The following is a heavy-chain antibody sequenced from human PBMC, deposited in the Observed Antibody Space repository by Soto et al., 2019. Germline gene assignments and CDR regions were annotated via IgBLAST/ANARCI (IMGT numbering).Heavy chain of an antibody. V-gene: IGHV3-11*01. CDR1: GFTFSDYY. Sequence: GGSLRLSCAASGFTFSDYYMSWIRQAPGKGLEWVSYISSSGSTIHYADSVKGRFTISRDNAKNSLYLQMNSLRAEDTAVYYCARDRWQSGCSGWPDPNYFDYWGQGTLVTVSS. D-gene: IGHD6-19*01. CDR3: ARDRWQSGCSGWPDPNYFDY. CDR2: ISSSGSTI. J-gene: IGHJ4*02.